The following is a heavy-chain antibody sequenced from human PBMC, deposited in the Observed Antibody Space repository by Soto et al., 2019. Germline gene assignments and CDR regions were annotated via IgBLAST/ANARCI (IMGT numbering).Heavy chain of an antibody. CDR2: INHSGST. CDR3: ARGGALESYYGSGSYSYGMDV. D-gene: IGHD3-10*01. Sequence: QVQLQQWGAGLLKPSETLSLTCAVYGGSFSGYYWSWIRQPPGKGLGWIGEINHSGSTNYNPSLKSRVTISVDPSKNQFSLKLSSVTAADTAVYYCARGGALESYYGSGSYSYGMDVWGQGTTVTVSS. J-gene: IGHJ6*02. V-gene: IGHV4-34*01. CDR1: GGSFSGYY.